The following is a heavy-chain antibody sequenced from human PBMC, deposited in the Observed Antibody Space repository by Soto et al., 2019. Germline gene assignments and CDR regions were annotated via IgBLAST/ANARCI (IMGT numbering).Heavy chain of an antibody. CDR2: IWYDGSNK. D-gene: IGHD2-15*01. V-gene: IGHV3-33*08. J-gene: IGHJ6*02. CDR1: GFTFNTYG. CDR3: ARADCTGAYCYSWPFNYGVDV. Sequence: QVQLVESGGGVVQPGGSLRLSCTTSGFTFNTYGMHWVRQAPGKRLEWVAIIWYDGSNKYYADSVKGRFTISRDNSRNTLYLQMNSLRAEDTALYYCARADCTGAYCYSWPFNYGVDVWGQGTTVPSP.